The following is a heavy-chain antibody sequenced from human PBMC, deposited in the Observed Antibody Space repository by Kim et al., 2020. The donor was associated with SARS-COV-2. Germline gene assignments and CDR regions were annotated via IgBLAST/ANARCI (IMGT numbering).Heavy chain of an antibody. D-gene: IGHD2-2*01. J-gene: IGHJ4*02. V-gene: IGHV4-34*01. CDR1: GGSFSGYY. Sequence: SETLSLTCAVYGGSFSGYYWSWIRQPPGKGLEWIGEINHSGSTNYNPSLKSRVTISVDTSKNQFSLKLSSVTAADTAVYYCARSDITDIVVVPAATGAFDYWGQGTLVTVSS. CDR2: INHSGST. CDR3: ARSDITDIVVVPAATGAFDY.